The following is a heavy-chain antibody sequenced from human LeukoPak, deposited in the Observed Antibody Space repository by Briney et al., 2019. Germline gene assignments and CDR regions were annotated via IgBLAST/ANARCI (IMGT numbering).Heavy chain of an antibody. CDR3: AKEGRDQPLLYPTDY. J-gene: IGHJ4*02. D-gene: IGHD2-2*02. CDR1: GFTFSSYA. V-gene: IGHV3-23*01. CDR2: ISGSGGST. Sequence: GGSLRLSCAASGFTFSSYAMSWVRQAPGKGLEWVPAISGSGGSTYYADSVKGRFTISRDNSKNTLYLQMNSLRAEDTAVYYCAKEGRDQPLLYPTDYWGQGTLVTVSS.